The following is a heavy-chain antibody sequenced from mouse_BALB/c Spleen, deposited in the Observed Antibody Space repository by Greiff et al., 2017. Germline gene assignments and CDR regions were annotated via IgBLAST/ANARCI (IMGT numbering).Heavy chain of an antibody. D-gene: IGHD4-1*01. CDR2: ISYSGST. CDR3: ARNWEGFAY. V-gene: IGHV3-2*02. CDR1: GYSITSDYA. Sequence: EVMLVESGPGLVKPSQSLSLTCTVTGYSITSDYAWNWIRQFPGNKLEWMGYISYSGSTSYNPSLKSRISITRDTSKNQFFLQLNSVTTEDTATYYCARNWEGFAYWGQGTLVTVSA. J-gene: IGHJ3*01.